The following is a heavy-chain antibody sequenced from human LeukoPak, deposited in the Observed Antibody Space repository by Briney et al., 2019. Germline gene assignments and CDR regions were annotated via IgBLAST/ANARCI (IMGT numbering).Heavy chain of an antibody. CDR2: IYHSGST. CDR3: ARAGSTSWRRYYYYYMDV. Sequence: SETLSLTCAVSGGSISSGGYSWSWIRQPPGKGLEWIGYIYHSGSTYYNPSLKSRVTISVDRSKNQFSLKLSSVTAADTAVYYCARAGSTSWRRYYYYYMDVWGKGTTVTVSS. CDR1: GGSISSGGYS. D-gene: IGHD2-2*01. V-gene: IGHV4-30-2*01. J-gene: IGHJ6*03.